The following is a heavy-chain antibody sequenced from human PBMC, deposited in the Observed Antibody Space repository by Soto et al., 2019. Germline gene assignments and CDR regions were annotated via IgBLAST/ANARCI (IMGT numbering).Heavy chain of an antibody. CDR2: INHSGST. Sequence: PSETLSLTCAVYGGSFSGYYWSWIRQPPGKGLEWIGEINHSGSTNYNPSLKSRVTISVDTSKNQFSLKLSSVTAADTAVYYCATSKGGVSNGPTTYWGQGTLVTVSS. CDR1: GGSFSGYY. CDR3: ATSKGGVSNGPTTY. V-gene: IGHV4-34*01. J-gene: IGHJ4*02. D-gene: IGHD1-26*01.